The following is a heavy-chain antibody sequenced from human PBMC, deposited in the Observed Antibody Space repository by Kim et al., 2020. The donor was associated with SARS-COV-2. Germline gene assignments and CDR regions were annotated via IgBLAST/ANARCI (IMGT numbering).Heavy chain of an antibody. V-gene: IGHV3-21*01. Sequence: GGSLRLSCAASGFTFSSYSMNWVRQAPGKGLEWVSSISSSSSYIYYADSVKGRFTISRDNAKNSLYLQMNSLRAEDTAVYYCARDLRRVAAGTEDYYYYYYGMDVWGQGTTVTVSS. J-gene: IGHJ6*02. CDR3: ARDLRRVAAGTEDYYYYYYGMDV. D-gene: IGHD6-13*01. CDR2: ISSSSSYI. CDR1: GFTFSSYS.